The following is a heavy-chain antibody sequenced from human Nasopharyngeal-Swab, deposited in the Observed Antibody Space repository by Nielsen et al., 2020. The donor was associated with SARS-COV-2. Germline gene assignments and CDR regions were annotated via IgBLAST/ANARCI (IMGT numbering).Heavy chain of an antibody. D-gene: IGHD3-22*01. Sequence: ASVKVSCKASGYTFTSYAMHWVRQAPGQRLEWMGWINAGNGNTKYSQKFQGRVTMTRNTSISTAYMELSSLRSEDTAVYYCATGTWYYDSSGYIPLLYWGQGTLVTVSS. CDR1: GYTFTSYA. CDR2: INAGNGNT. V-gene: IGHV1-3*01. CDR3: ATGTWYYDSSGYIPLLY. J-gene: IGHJ4*02.